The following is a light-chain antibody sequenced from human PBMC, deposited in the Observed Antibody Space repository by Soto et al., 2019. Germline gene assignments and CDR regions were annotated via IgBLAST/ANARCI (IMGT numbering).Light chain of an antibody. Sequence: QSVLTQPPSVSGAPGQRVNISCTGASSNIGAGYDVHWYQLLPGTAPKLLIYGNTNRPSGVPDRFSGSKSGTSASLAITGLQVEDEADYYCQSYDISLSVVFGGGTKVTVL. CDR3: QSYDISLSVV. CDR1: SSNIGAGYD. J-gene: IGLJ2*01. V-gene: IGLV1-40*01. CDR2: GNT.